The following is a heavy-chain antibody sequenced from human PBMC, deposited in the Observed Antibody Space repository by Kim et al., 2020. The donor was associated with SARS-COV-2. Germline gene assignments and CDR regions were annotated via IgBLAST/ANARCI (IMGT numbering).Heavy chain of an antibody. J-gene: IGHJ4*02. CDR3: AKRSSVWVFDC. CDR2: INNGDDNT. Sequence: GGSLRLSCAVSGFTFSSYGMTWVRQAPGKGLEWVSSINNGDDNTHYADSVKGRFTISRDNSKNTLYLQMTSLRAEDTAVYYCAKRSSVWVFDCWGQGTLVTVSS. D-gene: IGHD6-19*01. CDR1: GFTFSSYG. V-gene: IGHV3-23*01.